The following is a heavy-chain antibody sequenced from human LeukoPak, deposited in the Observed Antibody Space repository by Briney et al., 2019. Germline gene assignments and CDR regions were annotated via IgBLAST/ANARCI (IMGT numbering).Heavy chain of an antibody. D-gene: IGHD3-3*01. CDR1: GFTFSSYA. V-gene: IGHV3-30-3*01. J-gene: IGHJ6*03. Sequence: PGRSLRLSCAASGFTFSSYAMHWVRQAPGKGLEWVAVISYDGSNKYYADSVKGRFTISRDNSKNTLYLQMNSLRAEDTAVYYCARDHSLRFLEWSYYMDVWGKGTTVTVSS. CDR2: ISYDGSNK. CDR3: ARDHSLRFLEWSYYMDV.